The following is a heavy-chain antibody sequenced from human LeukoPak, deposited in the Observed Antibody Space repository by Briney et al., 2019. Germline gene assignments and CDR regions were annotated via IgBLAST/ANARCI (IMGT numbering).Heavy chain of an antibody. V-gene: IGHV3-48*01. CDR3: AKSTRAVMAMMDV. D-gene: IGHD3-16*01. CDR2: IRSSSSTI. CDR1: GFTFSSYS. Sequence: PGGSPRLSCAASGFTFSSYSINWVRQAPGKGLEWVSYIRSSSSTIYYADSVKGRFTISTDNANNSLYLQMNSLRAEDTAVYFCAKSTRAVMAMMDVWGKGTTVTVSS. J-gene: IGHJ6*04.